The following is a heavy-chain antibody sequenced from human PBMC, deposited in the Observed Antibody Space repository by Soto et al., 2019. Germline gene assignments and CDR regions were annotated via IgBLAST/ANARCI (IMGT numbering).Heavy chain of an antibody. J-gene: IGHJ4*02. Sequence: EVQLVESGGGLVKPGGSLRISCAASGFTFSNAWMNWVRQAPGKGLEWVGRIKSKTDGGTTDYAAPVKGRFTISRDDSKNTLYLQMNSLKTEDTAVYYCTADIVLVPGVEIPDYWGQGTLVTVSS. V-gene: IGHV3-15*07. D-gene: IGHD2-2*01. CDR1: GFTFSNAW. CDR3: TADIVLVPGVEIPDY. CDR2: IKSKTDGGTT.